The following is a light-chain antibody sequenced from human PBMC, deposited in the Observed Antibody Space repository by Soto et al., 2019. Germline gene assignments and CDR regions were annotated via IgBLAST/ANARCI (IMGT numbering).Light chain of an antibody. CDR1: QTVSSY. J-gene: IGKJ5*01. Sequence: DIQMTHSPSSLSASVGDRVNITCRASQTVSSYLNWYQQKPGTVPKLLIYATSNLQSGVQSRFSGRGFGTDFTLTISSLQPEDFATYYCKQSFTTPSCGQGTRLEI. CDR3: KQSFTTPS. CDR2: ATS. V-gene: IGKV1-39*01.